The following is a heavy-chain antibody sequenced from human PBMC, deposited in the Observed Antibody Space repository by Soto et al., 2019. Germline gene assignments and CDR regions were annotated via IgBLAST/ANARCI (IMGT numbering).Heavy chain of an antibody. Sequence: QVQLQQWGAGLLKPSETLSLTCAVYGGSFSGYYWSWIRQPPGKGLEWIGEINHSGSTNYNPSLKSRVTISVDTSKNQFSLKLSSVTAADTAVYYCARGHSSGYYYRDFDYWGQGTLVTVSS. J-gene: IGHJ4*02. CDR3: ARGHSSGYYYRDFDY. V-gene: IGHV4-34*01. CDR1: GGSFSGYY. CDR2: INHSGST. D-gene: IGHD3-22*01.